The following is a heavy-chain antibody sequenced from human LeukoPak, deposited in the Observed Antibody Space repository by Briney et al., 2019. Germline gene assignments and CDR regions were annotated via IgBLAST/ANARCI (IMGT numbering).Heavy chain of an antibody. V-gene: IGHV4-34*01. CDR3: ARGRGYCSSTSCYEAGYGMDV. CDR2: INHSGST. Sequence: SETLSLTCAVYGGSFSGYYWSWIRQPPGKGREWIGEINHSGSTNYNPSLKSRVTISVDTSKNQFSLKLSSVTAADTAVYYCARGRGYCSSTSCYEAGYGMDVWGQGTTVTVSS. D-gene: IGHD2-2*01. CDR1: GGSFSGYY. J-gene: IGHJ6*02.